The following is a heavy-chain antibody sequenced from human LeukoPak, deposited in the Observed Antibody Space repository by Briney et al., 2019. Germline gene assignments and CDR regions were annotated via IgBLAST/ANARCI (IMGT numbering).Heavy chain of an antibody. D-gene: IGHD3-10*01. V-gene: IGHV4-59*12. CDR2: IYYSGST. CDR3: ARDLSGSGSYYDLAYYYYGMDV. J-gene: IGHJ6*02. Sequence: SETLSLTCTVSGGSISSYYWSWIRQPPGKGLEWIGYIYYSGSTNYNPSLKSRVTISVDTSKNQFSLKLSSVTAADTAVYYCARDLSGSGSYYDLAYYYYGMDVWGQGTTVTVSS. CDR1: GGSISSYY.